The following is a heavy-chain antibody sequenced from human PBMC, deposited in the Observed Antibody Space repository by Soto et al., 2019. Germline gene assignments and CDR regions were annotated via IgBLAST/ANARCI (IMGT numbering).Heavy chain of an antibody. J-gene: IGHJ3*02. D-gene: IGHD3-3*01. CDR3: AKDCTIFGVVDAFDI. V-gene: IGHV3-23*01. Sequence: EVQLLEYGGGLVQPGGSLRLSCAASGFTFSSYAMSWVRQAPGKGLEWVSAISGSGGSTYYADSVKGRFTISRDNSKNPLYLQMKSLRAEDTAVYYCAKDCTIFGVVDAFDIWGQGTIVTVSS. CDR2: ISGSGGST. CDR1: GFTFSSYA.